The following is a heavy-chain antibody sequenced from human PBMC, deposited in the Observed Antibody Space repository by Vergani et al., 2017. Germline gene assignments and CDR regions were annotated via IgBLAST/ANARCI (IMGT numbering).Heavy chain of an antibody. V-gene: IGHV1-46*01. CDR3: ARGHYGSGSSIKPSYYYYGMDV. D-gene: IGHD3-10*01. J-gene: IGHJ6*02. CDR1: GYTFTSYY. CDR2: INPSGGTT. Sequence: QVQLVQSGAEVKKPGASVKVSCKASGYTFTSYYMHWVRQAPGQGLEWMGIINPSGGTTSYAQKFQGRVTMTRDTSTRTVYMELSSVRSEDTAVYYCARGHYGSGSSIKPSYYYYGMDVWGQGTTVTVSS.